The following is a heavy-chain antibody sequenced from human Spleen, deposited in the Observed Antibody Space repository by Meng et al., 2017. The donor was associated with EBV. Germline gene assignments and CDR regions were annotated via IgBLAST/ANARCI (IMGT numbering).Heavy chain of an antibody. CDR3: AGEMVTEYYFDY. V-gene: IGHV4-34*01. CDR1: GGTFSGYY. J-gene: IGHJ4*02. D-gene: IGHD5-24*01. Sequence: QVQLRAWGARLFEPSETLSSTCAVDGGTFSGYYWSWIRQPPGKGLEWIGEINHSGSTNSNPSLKSRVTISVDTSKNQFSLKLSSVTAADTAVYYCAGEMVTEYYFDYWGQGTLVTVSS. CDR2: INHSGST.